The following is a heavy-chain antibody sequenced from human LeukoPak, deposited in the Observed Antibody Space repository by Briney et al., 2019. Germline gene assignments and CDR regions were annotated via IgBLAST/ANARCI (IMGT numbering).Heavy chain of an antibody. J-gene: IGHJ4*02. CDR2: ISAYNGNT. CDR3: ARDGKGRYDFRENDY. D-gene: IGHD3-3*01. Sequence: ASVKVSCKASGYTFTSYDINWVRQATGQGLEWLGWISAYNGNTDYAQKLQGRVTMTTETSTSTAYMELRSLRSDDTAVYYCARDGKGRYDFRENDYWGQGTLVTVSS. CDR1: GYTFTSYD. V-gene: IGHV1-18*01.